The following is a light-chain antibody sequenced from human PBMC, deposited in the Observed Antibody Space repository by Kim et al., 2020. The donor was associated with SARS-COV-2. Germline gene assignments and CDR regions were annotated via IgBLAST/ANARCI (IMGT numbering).Light chain of an antibody. CDR2: LSSDGRH. J-gene: IGLJ2*01. CDR3: QTWGSGTVV. Sequence: ASVKLTCTLTNGTSTYAIAWYQQQPDKSPRYLMNLSSDGRHVKGDGIPDRLSGSSSGPQRYLTISSLQSEDEADYYCQTWGSGTVVFGGGTQLTVL. V-gene: IGLV4-69*01. CDR1: NGTSTYA.